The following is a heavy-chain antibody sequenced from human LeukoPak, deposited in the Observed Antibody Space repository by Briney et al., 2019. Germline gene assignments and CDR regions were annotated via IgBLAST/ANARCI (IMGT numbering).Heavy chain of an antibody. V-gene: IGHV3-23*01. J-gene: IGHJ4*02. CDR1: GLTFGNYG. Sequence: PGGSLRFPCVASGLTFGNYGMNGVRQAPGKWLEWVSSIGGGGYTTYYADSVRGRFTISRDNSKNSMYLQMSSLRAEDTAIYYCAEVESSYCRIWGQGTLVTVSS. D-gene: IGHD3-10*01. CDR2: IGGGGYTT. CDR3: AEVESSYCRI.